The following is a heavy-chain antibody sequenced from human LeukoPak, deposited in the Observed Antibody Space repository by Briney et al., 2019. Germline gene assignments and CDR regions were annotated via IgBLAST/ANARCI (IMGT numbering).Heavy chain of an antibody. D-gene: IGHD3-3*01. CDR1: GGSISSGGYY. V-gene: IGHV4-31*03. J-gene: IGHJ3*02. CDR3: ARERVDDFWSGYYTGIAGYSAFDI. CDR2: IYYSGST. Sequence: PSETLSLTCTVSGGSISSGGYYWSWIRQHPGKGLEWIGYIYYSGSTYYNPSLKSRVTISVDTSKNQFSLKLSSVTAADTAVYYCARERVDDFWSGYYTGIAGYSAFDIWGQGTMVTVSS.